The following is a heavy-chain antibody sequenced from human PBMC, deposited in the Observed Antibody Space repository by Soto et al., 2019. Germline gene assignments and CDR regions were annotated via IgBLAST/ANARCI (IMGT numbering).Heavy chain of an antibody. D-gene: IGHD2-15*01. J-gene: IGHJ6*03. CDR3: ARMRGVVVAAMGLRSGYYMDV. Sequence: SGPTLVKPIPTLTLTCTFSGFSLSTSGMCVSWIRQPPGKALEWLARIDWDDDKYYSTSLKTRLTISKDTSKNQVVLTMTNMDPVDTATYYCARMRGVVVAAMGLRSGYYMDVWGKGTTVTVSS. CDR1: GFSLSTSGMC. V-gene: IGHV2-70*11. CDR2: IDWDDDK.